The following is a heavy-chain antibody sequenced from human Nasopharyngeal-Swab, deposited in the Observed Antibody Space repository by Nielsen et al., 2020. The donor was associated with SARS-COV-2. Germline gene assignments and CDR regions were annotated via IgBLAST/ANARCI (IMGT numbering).Heavy chain of an antibody. V-gene: IGHV4-59*12. J-gene: IGHJ4*02. CDR3: AGRPDYGDYTGGFDY. Sequence: RQAPGKGLEWIGYIYYSGSTNYNPSLKSRVTISVDTSKNQFSLKLSSVTAADTAVYYCAGRPDYGDYTGGFDYWGQGTLDTVSS. D-gene: IGHD4-17*01. CDR2: IYYSGST.